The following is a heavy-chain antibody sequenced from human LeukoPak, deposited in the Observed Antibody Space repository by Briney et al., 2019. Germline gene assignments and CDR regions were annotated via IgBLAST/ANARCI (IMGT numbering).Heavy chain of an antibody. J-gene: IGHJ4*02. D-gene: IGHD6-13*01. CDR2: ITGSGDTT. V-gene: IGHV3-23*01. Sequence: GGSLRLSCAASGFTFTNYAVTWVRQAPGKGLEWVSGITGSGDTTFYADSVKGRFTISRDNSKNTLYLQMHSLRAEDTAVCYCVKDYATIAAAANPLFDYWGQGTLVTVSS. CDR3: VKDYATIAAAANPLFDY. CDR1: GFTFTNYA.